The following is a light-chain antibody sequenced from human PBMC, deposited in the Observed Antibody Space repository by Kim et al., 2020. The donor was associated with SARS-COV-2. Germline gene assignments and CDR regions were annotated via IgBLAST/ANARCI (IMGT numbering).Light chain of an antibody. Sequence: ASVGDRILLTCRASQSLSGWLAWYQQKSVKAPRLLIYDTSNLQSGVPSRFTGSGSGTDFTLTITNLQPEDFATYYCQQANSFTNTFGQGTRLEIK. CDR3: QQANSFTNT. CDR1: QSLSGW. J-gene: IGKJ5*01. V-gene: IGKV1-12*01. CDR2: DTS.